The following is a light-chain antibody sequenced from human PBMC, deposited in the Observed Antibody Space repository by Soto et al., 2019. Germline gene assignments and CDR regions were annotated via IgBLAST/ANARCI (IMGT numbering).Light chain of an antibody. CDR1: QSINNW. CDR3: QQYDTYWT. J-gene: IGKJ1*01. V-gene: IGKV1-5*03. CDR2: QAS. Sequence: DIQMTQSPSTLSASVGDRVTITCRASQSINNWLAWYQQKPGKAPKLLIYQASNLEIGVPSRFRGSGSGTEFALTISRLQPDDFATYYCQQYDTYWTFGQGTKVEIK.